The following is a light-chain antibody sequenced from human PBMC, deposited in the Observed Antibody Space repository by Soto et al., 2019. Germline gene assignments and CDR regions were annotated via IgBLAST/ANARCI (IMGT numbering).Light chain of an antibody. CDR1: QSISKY. CDR2: ASS. Sequence: DRQMTQSPSSLSASVGDRVTITCRASQSISKYLNWYQQKPGKAPKLLISASSRLQSVVPSRFSGSRSVTDFTLAISSLQREDFATYYYVQGYRAAHTYGQVTQLE. J-gene: IGKJ2*01. V-gene: IGKV1-39*01. CDR3: VQGYRAAHT.